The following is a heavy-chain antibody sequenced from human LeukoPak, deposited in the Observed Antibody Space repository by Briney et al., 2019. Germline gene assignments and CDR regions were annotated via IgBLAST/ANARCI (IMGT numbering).Heavy chain of an antibody. V-gene: IGHV4-59*01. J-gene: IGHJ4*02. CDR3: ARVGRGDHTWGSYYFDH. CDR2: ISYSGST. CDR1: GDSISSYL. D-gene: IGHD3-16*01. Sequence: PSETLSLTCTVSGDSISSYLWSWIRQPPGKGLEWIGYISYSGSTNYNPSLKSRVTISVDTSKNQFSLKLSSVTAADTAVYYCARVGRGDHTWGSYYFDHWGQGTLVTVSS.